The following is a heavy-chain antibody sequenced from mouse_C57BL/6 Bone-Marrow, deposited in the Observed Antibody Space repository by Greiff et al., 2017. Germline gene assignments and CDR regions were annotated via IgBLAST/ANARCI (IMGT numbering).Heavy chain of an antibody. D-gene: IGHD1-1*01. V-gene: IGHV5-16*01. CDR3: ARSTTRDFDY. CDR1: GFTFSDYY. CDR2: INYDGSST. Sequence: EVKLMESEGGLVQPGSSMKLSCTASGFTFSDYYMAWVRQVPEKGLEWVANINYDGSSTYYLDSLKSRFIISRDNAKNMLYLQMSSLKSEDTATYYCARSTTRDFDYWGQGTTLTVSS. J-gene: IGHJ2*01.